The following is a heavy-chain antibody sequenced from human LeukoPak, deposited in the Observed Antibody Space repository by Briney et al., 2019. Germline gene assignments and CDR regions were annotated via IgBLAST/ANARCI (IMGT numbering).Heavy chain of an antibody. V-gene: IGHV3-53*01. CDR1: GFTVSSNY. CDR2: IYSGGST. D-gene: IGHD2-15*01. J-gene: IGHJ6*02. Sequence: PGGSLRLYCAASGFTVSSNYMSWVRQAPGKGLEWASVIYSGGSTFYADSVKGRFTISRDNSKNTLYLQMNSLRAEDTAVYYCARVVAATPLYYYGMDFWGQGTTVTVSS. CDR3: ARVVAATPLYYYGMDF.